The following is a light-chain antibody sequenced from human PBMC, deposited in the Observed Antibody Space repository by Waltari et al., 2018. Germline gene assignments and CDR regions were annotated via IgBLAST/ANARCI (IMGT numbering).Light chain of an antibody. CDR3: QKYDRLPAT. J-gene: IGKJ1*01. CDR1: QSVSRF. Sequence: SCRASQSVSRFLAWYQQKPGQAPRLLIYGASTRATGIPVRFSGSGSGTDFSLTISRLEPEDFAVYYCQKYDRLPATFGQGTKVEIK. V-gene: IGKV3-20*01. CDR2: GAS.